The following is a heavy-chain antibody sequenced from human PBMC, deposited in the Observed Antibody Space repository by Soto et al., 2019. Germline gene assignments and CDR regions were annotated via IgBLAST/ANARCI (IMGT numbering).Heavy chain of an antibody. CDR2: IDPSDSYT. CDR3: ARTPTFYDSSGYYSGPFDY. V-gene: IGHV5-10-1*01. D-gene: IGHD3-22*01. J-gene: IGHJ4*02. CDR1: GYSLTSYW. Sequence: PGESLKISCKGSGYSLTSYWISWVRQMPGKGLEWMGRIDPSDSYTNYSPSFQGHVTISADKSISTAYLQWSSLKASDTAMYYCARTPTFYDSSGYYSGPFDYWGQGTLVTVSS.